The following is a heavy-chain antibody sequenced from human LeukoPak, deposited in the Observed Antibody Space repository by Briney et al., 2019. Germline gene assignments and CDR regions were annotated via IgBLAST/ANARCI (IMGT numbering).Heavy chain of an antibody. Sequence: GGSLRLSCAASGFTFSVYSMNWVRHAPGKGLEWISYMTSDPRTIYYADSVRGRFTISRDNAKQSLYLDLNSLRVDDTAVYYCARSTEWYADYWGQGAPVTVSS. CDR1: GFTFSVYS. J-gene: IGHJ4*02. CDR3: ARSTEWYADY. V-gene: IGHV3-48*01. D-gene: IGHD3-3*01. CDR2: MTSDPRTI.